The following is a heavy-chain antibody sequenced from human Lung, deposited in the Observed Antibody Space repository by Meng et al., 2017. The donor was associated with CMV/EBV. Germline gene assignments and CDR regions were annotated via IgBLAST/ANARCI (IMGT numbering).Heavy chain of an antibody. CDR3: ARTGCSSSSCYDY. Sequence: QVQVMQTGAEVKRPGASMQGACKAYGYSFTTYAMDWMGQAPGQRLEWMGGINAGNGNTKYSEKFQSRVTITRDTAASTAYMELSSLRSEDTAVYYCARTGCSSSSCYDYWGQGTLVTVSS. D-gene: IGHD2-2*01. V-gene: IGHV1-3*01. J-gene: IGHJ4*02. CDR2: INAGNGNT. CDR1: GYSFTTYA.